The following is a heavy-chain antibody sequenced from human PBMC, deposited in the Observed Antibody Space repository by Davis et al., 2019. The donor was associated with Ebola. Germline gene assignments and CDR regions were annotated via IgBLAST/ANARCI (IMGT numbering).Heavy chain of an antibody. D-gene: IGHD4-17*01. CDR1: GFTFSSYA. Sequence: GESLKISCAASGFTFSSYAMSWVRQAPGKGLEWVSAISGSGGSTYYADSVKGRFTISRDNAKNSLYLQMNSLRDEDTAVYYCARVGPRDEFYGDYVYFDLWGRGTLVTVSS. CDR3: ARVGPRDEFYGDYVYFDL. J-gene: IGHJ2*01. CDR2: ISGSGGST. V-gene: IGHV3-23*01.